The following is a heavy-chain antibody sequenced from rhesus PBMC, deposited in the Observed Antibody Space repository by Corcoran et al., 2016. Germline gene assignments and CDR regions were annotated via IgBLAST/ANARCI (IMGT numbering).Heavy chain of an antibody. CDR2: INWESDK. CDR1: GFSLSTSGMG. CDR3: ARGAVAFAFDF. V-gene: IGHV2S1*01. D-gene: IGHD2-33*01. J-gene: IGHJ3*01. Sequence: QVTLKESGPALVKPTQTLTLTCTFSGFSLSTSGMGVGWIRQPPGKALEWLASINWESDKYYSTSLKSRLTISKDTSENQVVLTMTNMDPVDTATYYCARGAVAFAFDFWGQGLRVTVSS.